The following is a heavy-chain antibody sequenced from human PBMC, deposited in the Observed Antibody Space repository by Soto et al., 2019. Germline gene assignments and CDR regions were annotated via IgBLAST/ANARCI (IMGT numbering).Heavy chain of an antibody. CDR3: ASRYDSSGYYYVFDI. CDR2: INNDGSIT. V-gene: IGHV3-74*01. Sequence: GGSLRLSCAASGFTLSSYRMEWVRQVPGKGLVWISQINNDGSITKYAESVMGRFTISRDNAKNTLYLQMNSLRAEDTAVYYCASRYDSSGYYYVFDIWGQGTMVTVSS. CDR1: GFTLSSYR. J-gene: IGHJ3*02. D-gene: IGHD3-22*01.